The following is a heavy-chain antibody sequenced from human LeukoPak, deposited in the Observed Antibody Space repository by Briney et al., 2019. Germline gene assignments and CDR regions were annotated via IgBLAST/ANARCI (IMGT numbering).Heavy chain of an antibody. Sequence: SETLSLTCTVSGGSISSSSYYWGWVRQPPGKGLEWIGSIYYRGTTYYSPSLRSRIAISIDTSKNQFSLKLTSVTAADTAVYYCARENYDILTDYRYNMDVWGQGTTVTVSS. D-gene: IGHD3-9*01. CDR2: IYYRGTT. CDR3: ARENYDILTDYRYNMDV. CDR1: GGSISSSSYY. J-gene: IGHJ6*02. V-gene: IGHV4-39*07.